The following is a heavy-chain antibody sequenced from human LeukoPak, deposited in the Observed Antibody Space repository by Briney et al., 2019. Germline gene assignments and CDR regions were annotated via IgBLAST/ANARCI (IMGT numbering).Heavy chain of an antibody. J-gene: IGHJ6*03. CDR1: GFTFSSYS. CDR2: ISSSSSYI. CDR3: ARVQLVYYYMDV. Sequence: GGSLRLSCAASGFTFSSYSVNWVRQAPGKGLEWVSSISSSSSYIYYADSVKGRFTISRDNAKNSLYLQMNSLRAEDTAVYYCARVQLVYYYMDVWGKGTTVTVSS. V-gene: IGHV3-21*01. D-gene: IGHD5-18*01.